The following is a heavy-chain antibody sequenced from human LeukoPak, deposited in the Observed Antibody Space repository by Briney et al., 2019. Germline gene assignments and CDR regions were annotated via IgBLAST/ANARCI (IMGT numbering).Heavy chain of an antibody. CDR3: AKSPESTGTFYDAFDI. J-gene: IGHJ3*02. CDR1: GFTFSSYA. CDR2: ISGSGGST. Sequence: GGSLRLSCAASGFTFSSYAMSWVRQAPGKGLEWVSAISGSGGSTYYADSVKGRFTISGDNSKNTLYLQMNSLRAEDTAVYYCAKSPESTGTFYDAFDIWGQGTMVTVSS. V-gene: IGHV3-23*01. D-gene: IGHD1-1*01.